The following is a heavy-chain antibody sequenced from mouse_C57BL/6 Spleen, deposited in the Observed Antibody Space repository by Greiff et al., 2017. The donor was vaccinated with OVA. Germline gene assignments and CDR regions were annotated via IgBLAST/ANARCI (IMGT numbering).Heavy chain of an antibody. V-gene: IGHV1-54*01. Sequence: VQLQQSGAELVRPGTSVKVSCKASGYAFTNYLIEWVKQRPGQGLEWIGVINPGSGGTNYNEKFKGKATLTADKSSSTAYMQLSSLTSEDSAVYVCAVTTVVAHFDYWGQGTTLTVSS. CDR2: INPGSGGT. CDR1: GYAFTNYL. CDR3: AVTTVVAHFDY. D-gene: IGHD1-1*01. J-gene: IGHJ2*01.